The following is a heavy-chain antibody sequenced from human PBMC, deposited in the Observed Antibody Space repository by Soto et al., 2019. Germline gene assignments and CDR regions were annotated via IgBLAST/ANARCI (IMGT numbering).Heavy chain of an antibody. CDR2: ISSGGTTT. V-gene: IGHV3-74*03. CDR1: GFTFGSHW. J-gene: IGHJ4*02. D-gene: IGHD3-22*01. CDR3: ARFGTSYDTSGFLY. Sequence: EVQLVESGGGLVQPGGSLRLSCAASGFTFGSHWMHWVRQAPGKGLVYVSRISSGGTTTKYAESVKGRFTISRDNARNTLYLQMNSLRVEDTAVYYCARFGTSYDTSGFLYWGQGPPVTVSS.